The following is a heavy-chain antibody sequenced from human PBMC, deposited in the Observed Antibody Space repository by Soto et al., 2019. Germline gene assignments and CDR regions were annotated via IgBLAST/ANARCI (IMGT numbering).Heavy chain of an antibody. CDR2: ISYDGSNK. CDR1: WGTFSSYG. J-gene: IGHJ3*02. V-gene: IGHV3-30*03. Sequence: HRLPWGAAWGTFSSYGGRCIRQAPGKGLEWVAVISYDGSNKYYADSVKGRFTISRDNSKNTLYLQMNSLRAEDTAVYYCARSSDFWSGHQNGAFDIWGQGTTVPGSS. CDR3: ARSSDFWSGHQNGAFDI. D-gene: IGHD3-3*01.